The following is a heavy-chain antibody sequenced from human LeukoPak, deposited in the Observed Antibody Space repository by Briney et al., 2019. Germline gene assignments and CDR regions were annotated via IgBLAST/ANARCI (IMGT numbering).Heavy chain of an antibody. CDR1: GGSISSGGYY. Sequence: PSETLSLTCTVSGGSISSGGYYWSWIRQHPGKGLEWIGYIYYSGSTYYNPSLKSRVTISVDTSKNQFSLKLSSVTAADTAVYYCAVMSLPAATYYFDYWGQGTLVTVSS. CDR3: AVMSLPAATYYFDY. D-gene: IGHD2-2*01. CDR2: IYYSGST. V-gene: IGHV4-31*03. J-gene: IGHJ4*02.